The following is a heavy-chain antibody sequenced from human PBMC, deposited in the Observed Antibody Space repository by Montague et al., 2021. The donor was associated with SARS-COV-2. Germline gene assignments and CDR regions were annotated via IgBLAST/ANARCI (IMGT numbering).Heavy chain of an antibody. Sequence: SLRLSCAASGFSFSSFCLSWVRQAPGKGLEWVANIKQDGSERHYVDSVKGRFTISRDNAKNSLDLQMNSLRAEDTAVYYCAKEGIVALDYWGQGTLATVSS. V-gene: IGHV3-7*01. J-gene: IGHJ4*02. CDR1: GFSFSSFC. CDR2: IKQDGSER. CDR3: AKEGIVALDY. D-gene: IGHD1-26*01.